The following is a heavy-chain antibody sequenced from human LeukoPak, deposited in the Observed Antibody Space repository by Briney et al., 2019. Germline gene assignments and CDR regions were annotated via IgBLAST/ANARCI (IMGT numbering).Heavy chain of an antibody. D-gene: IGHD6-13*01. V-gene: IGHV3-21*01. CDR2: ITYSSTYI. J-gene: IGHJ5*02. Sequence: GGSLRLSCAASGFTFSNYNMNWVRQAPGKVLEWVSSITYSSTYIYYADSVKGRFTISRDNAKNSVYLEMNSLRAEDTAVYYCARVRSSWSSNWFDPWGQGTLVTVSS. CDR3: ARVRSSWSSNWFDP. CDR1: GFTFSNYN.